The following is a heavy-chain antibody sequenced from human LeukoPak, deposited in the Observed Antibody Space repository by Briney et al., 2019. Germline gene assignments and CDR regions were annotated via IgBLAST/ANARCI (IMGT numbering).Heavy chain of an antibody. V-gene: IGHV1-2*02. CDR2: INPNSGGT. Sequence: ASVKVSCKASGYTFTGYYMHWVRQAPGQGLEWMGWINPNSGGTNYAQKFQGRVTMTRDTSTSTVYMELSSLRSEDTAVYYCARGYDFWSGYYSEGYYFDYWGQGTLVTVSS. CDR1: GYTFTGYY. J-gene: IGHJ4*02. CDR3: ARGYDFWSGYYSEGYYFDY. D-gene: IGHD3-3*01.